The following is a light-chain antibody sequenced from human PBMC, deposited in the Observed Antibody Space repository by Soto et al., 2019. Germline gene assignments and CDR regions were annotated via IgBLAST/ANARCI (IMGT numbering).Light chain of an antibody. V-gene: IGKV3-15*01. Sequence: VVTQSPASLSVSPGDRVTISCRAGPISSNLAWHQQRPGQAPRLLIYGASVRATGVPARFSGSGSGTEFTLTISSLQSEDFAVYYCQQYNNWPPMTFGQGTKVDIK. J-gene: IGKJ1*01. CDR2: GAS. CDR3: QQYNNWPPMT. CDR1: PISSN.